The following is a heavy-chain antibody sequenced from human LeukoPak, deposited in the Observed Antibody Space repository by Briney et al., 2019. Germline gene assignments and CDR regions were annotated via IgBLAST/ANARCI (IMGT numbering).Heavy chain of an antibody. CDR3: ARDSWLVGATMWTYGMDV. Sequence: SETLSLTCTVSGYSISSGYYWGWIRQPPGKGLEWFGSIYHSGSTYYNPSLKSRVTISVDTSKNQFSLKLSSVTAADTAVYYCARDSWLVGATMWTYGMDVWGQGTTVTVSS. D-gene: IGHD1-26*01. V-gene: IGHV4-38-2*02. CDR2: IYHSGST. J-gene: IGHJ6*02. CDR1: GYSISSGYY.